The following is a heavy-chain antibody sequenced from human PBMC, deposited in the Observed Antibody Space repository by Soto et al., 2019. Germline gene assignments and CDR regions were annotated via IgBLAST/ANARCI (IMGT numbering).Heavy chain of an antibody. J-gene: IGHJ4*02. Sequence: ETLLLTCTVSGGSISSYYWSWIRQPPGKGLEWIGYIYYSGSSNYNPSLKSRVTIPVDTSKNQFSLKLSSVTAADTAVYYCARITHNWKFFDYWGQGTLVTGSS. CDR1: GGSISSYY. D-gene: IGHD1-20*01. CDR3: ARITHNWKFFDY. V-gene: IGHV4-59*01. CDR2: IYYSGSS.